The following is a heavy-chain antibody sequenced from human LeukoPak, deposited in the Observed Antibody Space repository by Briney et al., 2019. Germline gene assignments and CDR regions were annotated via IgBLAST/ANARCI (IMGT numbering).Heavy chain of an antibody. V-gene: IGHV3-7*01. CDR3: ARDREPKYYFDY. Sequence: GGSLRLSCAASGFTFSSYSMNWVRQAPGKGLEWVANIKQDGSEKYYVDSVRGRFTISRDNAKNSLYLQMNSLRAEDTAVYYCARDREPKYYFDYWGQGTLVTVSS. D-gene: IGHD1-26*01. CDR2: IKQDGSEK. CDR1: GFTFSSYS. J-gene: IGHJ4*02.